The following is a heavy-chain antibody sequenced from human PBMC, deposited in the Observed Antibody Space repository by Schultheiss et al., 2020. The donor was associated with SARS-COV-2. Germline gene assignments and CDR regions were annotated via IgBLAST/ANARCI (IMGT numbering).Heavy chain of an antibody. D-gene: IGHD3-3*01. CDR2: IIPIFGTA. CDR1: GGTFSRYA. CDR3: ARERYDFWSGYVSYWYFDL. Sequence: VKVSCKASGGTFSRYAISWVRQAPGQGLEWMGGIIPIFGTANYEQKFQGRVTITADESTSTAYMELSSLRSEDTAVYYCARERYDFWSGYVSYWYFDLWGRGTLVTVSS. V-gene: IGHV1-69*01. J-gene: IGHJ2*01.